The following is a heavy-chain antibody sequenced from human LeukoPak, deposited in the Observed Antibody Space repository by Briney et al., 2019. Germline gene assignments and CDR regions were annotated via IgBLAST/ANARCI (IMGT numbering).Heavy chain of an antibody. CDR2: IIPIFGTA. D-gene: IGHD2-2*01. J-gene: IGHJ4*02. Sequence: ASVKVSCKASGYTFTSYGISWVRQAPGQGLEWMGGIIPIFGTANYAQKFQGGVTITADESTSTAYMELSSLRSEDTAVYYCARALLPATASFDYWGQGTLVTVSS. CDR1: GYTFTSYG. V-gene: IGHV1-69*13. CDR3: ARALLPATASFDY.